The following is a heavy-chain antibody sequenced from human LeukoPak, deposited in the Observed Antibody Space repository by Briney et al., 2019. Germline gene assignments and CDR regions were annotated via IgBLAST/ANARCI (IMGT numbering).Heavy chain of an antibody. J-gene: IGHJ4*02. D-gene: IGHD5-18*01. V-gene: IGHV3-23*01. CDR1: GFTFSSYA. Sequence: GGSLRLSCAASGFTFSSYAMSWVRQAPGKGLEWVSAISGSGGSTYYAGSVKGRFTISRDNSKNTLYLQMNSLRAEDTAVYYCAKDRLLRGYSYGSYFDYWGQGTLVTVSS. CDR3: AKDRLLRGYSYGSYFDY. CDR2: ISGSGGST.